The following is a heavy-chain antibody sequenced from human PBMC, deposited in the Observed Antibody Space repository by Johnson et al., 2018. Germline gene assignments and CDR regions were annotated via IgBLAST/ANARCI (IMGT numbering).Heavy chain of an antibody. Sequence: QVQLVESGGGVVQPGRSLRLSCAASGFAFKYYGMNWVRQAPGTGLEWVTGISNDGRSKYYVESVKGRFIISRDNSKNMLWLQMNSLRPDDTAVYYCAKKYCTNGVCFSGGDYMDAWGKGTTVTVSS. CDR1: GFAFKYYG. D-gene: IGHD2-8*01. CDR2: ISNDGRSK. V-gene: IGHV3-30*18. CDR3: AKKYCTNGVCFSGGDYMDA. J-gene: IGHJ6*03.